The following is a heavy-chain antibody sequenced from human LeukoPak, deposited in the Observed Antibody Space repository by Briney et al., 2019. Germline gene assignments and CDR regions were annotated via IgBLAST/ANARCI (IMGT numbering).Heavy chain of an antibody. D-gene: IGHD3-3*01. CDR2: IKQDRSEK. V-gene: IGHV3-7*01. CDR3: AKDRGYYDFWSGYPLDYGMDV. J-gene: IGHJ6*02. Sequence: SGGSLRLSCAASGFTFSSYWMSWVRQAPGKGLEWVANIKQDRSEKYYADSVKGRFTISRDNSKNTLYLQMNSLRAEDTAVYYCAKDRGYYDFWSGYPLDYGMDVWGQGTTVTVSS. CDR1: GFTFSSYW.